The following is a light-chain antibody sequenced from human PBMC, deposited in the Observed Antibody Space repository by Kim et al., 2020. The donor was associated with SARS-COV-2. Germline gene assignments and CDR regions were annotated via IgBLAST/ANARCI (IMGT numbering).Light chain of an antibody. J-gene: IGKJ1*01. CDR3: QQRSNWPRT. CDR1: QSVSTY. CDR2: DTS. Sequence: EIVLTQSPATLSLSPGERATLSCRASQSVSTYLAWYQQKPGQAPRLLIYDTSNRATGIPVRFRGSGSGTDFTLTISSLEPEDFAVYYCQQRSNWPRTFGQGTKVDIK. V-gene: IGKV3-11*01.